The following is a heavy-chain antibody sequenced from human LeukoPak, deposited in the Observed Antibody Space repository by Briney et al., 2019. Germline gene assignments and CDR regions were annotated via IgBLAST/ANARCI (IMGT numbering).Heavy chain of an antibody. CDR2: IKEDGSEK. D-gene: IGHD6-13*01. Sequence: GGSLRLSCAASGFTFSRYYMSWVRQAPGKGLEWVAKIKEDGSEKYYVDSVEGRFTISRDDANNALYLEMNSLRPEDTAVYYCAKDVSIAAAGPGYWGQGTLVTVSS. CDR3: AKDVSIAAAGPGY. CDR1: GFTFSRYY. V-gene: IGHV3-7*01. J-gene: IGHJ4*02.